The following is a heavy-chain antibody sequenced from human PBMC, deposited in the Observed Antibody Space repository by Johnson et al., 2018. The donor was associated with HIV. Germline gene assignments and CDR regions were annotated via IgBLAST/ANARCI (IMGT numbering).Heavy chain of an antibody. Sequence: QVQLVESGGGVVQPGRSLRLSCAASGFTFSSYAMHWVRQAPGKGLEWVAVISYDGSNKYYADSVKGRFTISRDNSKNTLYLQMNSLRAEDTAGYYCARPRRLFEGHDAFDIWGQGTMVTVSS. D-gene: IGHD2-21*01. CDR2: ISYDGSNK. CDR1: GFTFSSYA. CDR3: ARPRRLFEGHDAFDI. V-gene: IGHV3-30*04. J-gene: IGHJ3*02.